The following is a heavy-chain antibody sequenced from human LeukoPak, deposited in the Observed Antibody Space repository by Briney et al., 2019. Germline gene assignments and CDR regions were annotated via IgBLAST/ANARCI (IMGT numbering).Heavy chain of an antibody. CDR1: GYTFTGYY. CDR3: ARDGGIQLWLRG. V-gene: IGHV1-2*02. J-gene: IGHJ4*02. D-gene: IGHD5-18*01. CDR2: INPNSGGT. Sequence: ASVKVSCKASGYTFTGYYMHWVRQSPGQGLEWMGWINPNSGGTNYAQKFQGRVTMTRDTSISTAYMELSRLRSDDTAVYCCARDGGIQLWLRGWGQGTLVTVSS.